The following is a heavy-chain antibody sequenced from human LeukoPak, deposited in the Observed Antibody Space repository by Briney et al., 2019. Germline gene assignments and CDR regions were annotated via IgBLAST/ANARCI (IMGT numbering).Heavy chain of an antibody. D-gene: IGHD3-22*01. Sequence: PGGSLRLSCAASGFTFSSYGMHWVRQAPGKGLEWVAVIWYDGSNKYYADSVKGRFTISRDNSKNTLCLQMNSLRAEDTAVYYCARDPNYYYDSSGYPSGDYWGQGTLVTVSS. V-gene: IGHV3-33*01. CDR3: ARDPNYYYDSSGYPSGDY. J-gene: IGHJ4*02. CDR1: GFTFSSYG. CDR2: IWYDGSNK.